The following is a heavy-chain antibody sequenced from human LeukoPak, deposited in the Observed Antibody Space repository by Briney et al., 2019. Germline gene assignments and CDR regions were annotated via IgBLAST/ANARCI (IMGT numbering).Heavy chain of an antibody. D-gene: IGHD3-22*01. Sequence: PGGSLRLSCAASGFTFSSYWMSWVRQAPGKGLEWVSRINTDGSSTSYADSVKGRFTISRDNAKNTLYLQMNSLRAEDTAVYYCARDSGGRYYYDTMDVWGKGTTVTVSS. CDR3: ARDSGGRYYYDTMDV. V-gene: IGHV3-74*01. J-gene: IGHJ6*04. CDR1: GFTFSSYW. CDR2: INTDGSST.